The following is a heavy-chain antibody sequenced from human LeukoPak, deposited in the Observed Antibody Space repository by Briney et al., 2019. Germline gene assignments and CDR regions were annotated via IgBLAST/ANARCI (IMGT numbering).Heavy chain of an antibody. CDR3: ARFAHDAFDI. J-gene: IGHJ3*02. CDR1: GGSISSYY. V-gene: IGHV4-59*08. CDR2: IYYSGST. D-gene: IGHD2-21*01. Sequence: SETLSLTCTVPGGSISSYYWSWIRQPPGKELEWIGYIYYSGSTNYNPSLKSRVTISVDTSKNQFSLKLSSVTAADTAVYYCARFAHDAFDIWGQGTMVTVSS.